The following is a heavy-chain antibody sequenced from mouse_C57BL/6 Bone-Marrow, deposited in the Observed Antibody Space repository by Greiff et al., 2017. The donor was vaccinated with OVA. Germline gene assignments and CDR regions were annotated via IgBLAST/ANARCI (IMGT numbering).Heavy chain of an antibody. D-gene: IGHD2-5*01. CDR3: ARHGYSNYGVMDY. J-gene: IGHJ4*01. CDR2: ISNLAYSI. CDR1: GFTFSDYG. Sequence: EVQGVESGGGLVQPGGSLKLSCAASGFTFSDYGMAWVRQAPRKGPEWVAFISNLAYSIYYADTVKGRFTISREKAKKTLDRERSSLRSEDTAMYYCARHGYSNYGVMDYWGQGTSVTVAS. V-gene: IGHV5-15*01.